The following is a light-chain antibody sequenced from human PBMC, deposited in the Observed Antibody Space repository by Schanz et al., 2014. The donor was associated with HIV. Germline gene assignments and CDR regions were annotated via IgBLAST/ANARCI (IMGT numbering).Light chain of an antibody. CDR3: QHYGNSPPFT. Sequence: EIVLTQSPATLSLSPGERATLSCRASQSVSNNYLAWYPQKHGQAPRLLMYDASSRATGIPDRFSGSGSGTDFTLTISRLEPEDFAVYYCQHYGNSPPFTFGPGTKVEIK. J-gene: IGKJ3*01. V-gene: IGKV3-20*01. CDR1: QSVSNNY. CDR2: DAS.